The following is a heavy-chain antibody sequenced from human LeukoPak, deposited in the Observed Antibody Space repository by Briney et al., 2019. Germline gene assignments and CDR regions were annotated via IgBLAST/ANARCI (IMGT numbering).Heavy chain of an antibody. V-gene: IGHV5-51*01. CDR3: ASAQVDDYYYYGMDV. Sequence: GESLKISCKGSGYSFTSYWIGWVRQMPGKGLEWMGIIYPGDSDTRYSPSFQGQVTISADKSISTAYLQWSSLKASDTATYYCASAQVDDYYYYGMDVWGQGTTVTVSS. CDR1: GYSFTSYW. J-gene: IGHJ6*02. CDR2: IYPGDSDT.